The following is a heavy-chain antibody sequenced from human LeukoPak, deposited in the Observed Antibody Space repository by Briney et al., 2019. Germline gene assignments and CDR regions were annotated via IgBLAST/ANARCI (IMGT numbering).Heavy chain of an antibody. J-gene: IGHJ3*02. CDR2: IYSRGST. CDR1: GGSISSHY. Sequence: SETLSLTCTVSGGSISSHYWSWIRQPAGKGLEWIGRIYSRGSTNYSPSLKSRVTMSLDTSKNQFSLKLSSLTAADTALYYCARGRFCSADICSGGDAFDIWGQGTMVSVSS. V-gene: IGHV4-4*07. D-gene: IGHD3-3*01. CDR3: ARGRFCSADICSGGDAFDI.